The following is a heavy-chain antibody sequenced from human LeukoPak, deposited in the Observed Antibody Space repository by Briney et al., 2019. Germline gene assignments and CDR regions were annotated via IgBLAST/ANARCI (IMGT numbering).Heavy chain of an antibody. J-gene: IGHJ4*02. D-gene: IGHD4-17*01. Sequence: GGSLRLSCAASGFTFSSYGMDWVRQAPGKGLEWVAVIWNDGSNKYYADSVKGRFTISRDNPKNTLYLQMNSLRAEDTAVYYCAREPSFYGDYFGFDYWGQGTLVTVSS. CDR3: AREPSFYGDYFGFDY. CDR2: IWNDGSNK. CDR1: GFTFSSYG. V-gene: IGHV3-33*01.